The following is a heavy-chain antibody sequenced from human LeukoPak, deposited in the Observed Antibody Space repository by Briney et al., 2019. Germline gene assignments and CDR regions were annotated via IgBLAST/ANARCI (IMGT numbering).Heavy chain of an antibody. J-gene: IGHJ4*02. Sequence: GGSLRLSCAASGFTFTNHWMHWVRQAPGKGLVWVSRIRTDGRETNHADSVKGRFNISSDNAKNTLYLQMNSLGAEDTAVYYCGRDAVLGAGSVVYWGEGVLVTVSS. CDR2: IRTDGRET. CDR1: GFTFTNHW. CDR3: GRDAVLGAGSVVY. V-gene: IGHV3-74*01. D-gene: IGHD3-10*01.